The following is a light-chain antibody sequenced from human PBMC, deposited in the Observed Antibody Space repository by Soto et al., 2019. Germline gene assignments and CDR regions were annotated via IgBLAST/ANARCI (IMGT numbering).Light chain of an antibody. CDR2: DTS. CDR3: EQSFSFPRT. Sequence: DIQMTQSPSSLSASVGDRVTIACRASQSIGSYLSWYQQKPGKAPKLLMVDTSYLQGGVPSRFGRSGSSTDFTLTSNGIQPEDFATYYCEQSFSFPRTFAQATNVDIK. CDR1: QSIGSY. V-gene: IGKV1-39*01. J-gene: IGKJ1*01.